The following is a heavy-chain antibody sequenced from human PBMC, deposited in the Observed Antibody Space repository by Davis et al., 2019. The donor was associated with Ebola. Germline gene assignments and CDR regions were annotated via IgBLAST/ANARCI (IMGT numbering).Heavy chain of an antibody. CDR3: ASALIVVVPAAPDY. J-gene: IGHJ4*02. CDR1: GFTFSSYS. V-gene: IGHV3-21*05. CDR2: ISSSSSYT. D-gene: IGHD2-2*01. Sequence: GESLKISCAASGFTFSSYSMNWVRQAPGKGLEWVSYISSSSSYTNYADSVKGRFTISRDNAKNSLYLQMNSLRAEDTAVYYCASALIVVVPAAPDYWGQGTLVTVSS.